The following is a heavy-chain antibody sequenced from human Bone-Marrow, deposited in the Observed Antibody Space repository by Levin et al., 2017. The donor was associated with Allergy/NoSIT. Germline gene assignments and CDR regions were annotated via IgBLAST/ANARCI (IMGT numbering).Heavy chain of an antibody. V-gene: IGHV5-51*01. Sequence: GESLKISCKGSGDSFNTYWIDWVRQMPGKGLEWMGAVYPADSDTRYRHSFQDQVTISADASIATAYLQWRSLEASDTAMYYCARRGGAHFDSWGQGTQVTVSS. CDR1: GDSFNTYW. CDR3: ARRGGAHFDS. D-gene: IGHD2-21*01. CDR2: VYPADSDT. J-gene: IGHJ4*02.